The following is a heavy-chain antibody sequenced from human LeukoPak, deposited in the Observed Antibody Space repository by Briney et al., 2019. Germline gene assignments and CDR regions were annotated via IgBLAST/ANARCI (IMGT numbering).Heavy chain of an antibody. D-gene: IGHD6-13*01. J-gene: IGHJ4*02. CDR2: IKQDGSEK. CDR1: GFTFSSYW. V-gene: IGHV3-7*01. CDR3: ARVQAAAGTLYFDY. Sequence: PGGSLRLSCAAPGFTFSSYWMSWVRQAPGKGLEWVANIKQDGSEKYYVDSVKGRFTISRDNAKNSLYLQMNSLRAEDTAVYYCARVQAAAGTLYFDYWGQGTLVTVSS.